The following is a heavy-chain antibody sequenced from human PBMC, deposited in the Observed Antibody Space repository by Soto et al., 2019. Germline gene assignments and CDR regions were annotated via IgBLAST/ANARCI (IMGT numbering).Heavy chain of an antibody. CDR1: GISYG. V-gene: IGHV1-18*04. D-gene: IGHD2-15*01. Sequence: QVHLVQSGAEVKKPGASVKVSCKAVGISYGISWVRQAPGQGLEWMVWISLHNGDTNNAPNLKGRITMTTDTSTSTTYMELRSLRSDDTAVYYCATDEKDDCSSINCHYFDHWGQGTLVTVSS. CDR2: ISLHNGDT. CDR3: ATDEKDDCSSINCHYFDH. J-gene: IGHJ4*02.